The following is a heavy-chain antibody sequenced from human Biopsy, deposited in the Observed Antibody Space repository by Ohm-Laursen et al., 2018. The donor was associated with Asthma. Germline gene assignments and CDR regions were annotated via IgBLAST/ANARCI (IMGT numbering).Heavy chain of an antibody. V-gene: IGHV4-39*01. J-gene: IGHJ6*02. Sequence: GTLSLTCSLSSGSGGYMRSGNYYWGWIRQPPGKGPEWIGSIYYSGTTYYNPSLESRVTVSADTSKNHFSLKLTSVTAADTAVYYCVRGSSSWHHGPFHFYYGLDVWGQGTTATVSS. CDR2: IYYSGTT. D-gene: IGHD6-13*01. CDR1: SGSGGYMRSGNYY. CDR3: VRGSSSWHHGPFHFYYGLDV.